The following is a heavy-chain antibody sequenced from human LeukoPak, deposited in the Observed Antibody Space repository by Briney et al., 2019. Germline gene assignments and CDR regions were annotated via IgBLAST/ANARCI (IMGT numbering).Heavy chain of an antibody. J-gene: IGHJ4*02. CDR2: IYYSGST. CDR1: GGSISSSSYY. V-gene: IGHV4-39*01. Sequence: PSETLSLTCTVSGGSISSSSYYWGWIRHPPGKGLEWIGSIYYSGSTYYNPSLKSRITISVDTSKNQFSLKLSSVTAADTAVYYCARRRFYFDYWGQGTLVTVSS. CDR3: ARRRFYFDY.